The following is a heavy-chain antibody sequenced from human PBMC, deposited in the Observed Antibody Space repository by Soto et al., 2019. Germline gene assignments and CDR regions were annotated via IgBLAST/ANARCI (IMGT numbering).Heavy chain of an antibody. CDR3: ARGPGLAAAGIGTIRSSGARYFDY. V-gene: IGHV4-34*01. Sequence: XETLSLTCAVYGGSFSGYYWSWIRQPPGKGLEWIGEINHSGSTNYNPSLKSRVTISVDTSKNQFSLKLSSVTAADTAVYYCARGPGLAAAGIGTIRSSGARYFDYWGQGTLVTVSS. D-gene: IGHD6-13*01. CDR2: INHSGST. CDR1: GGSFSGYY. J-gene: IGHJ4*02.